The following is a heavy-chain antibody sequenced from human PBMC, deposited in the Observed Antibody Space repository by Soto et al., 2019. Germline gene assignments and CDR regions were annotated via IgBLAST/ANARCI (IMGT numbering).Heavy chain of an antibody. CDR3: ARVALDYGGNSGWFDP. V-gene: IGHV4-31*03. CDR2: IYYSGST. D-gene: IGHD4-17*01. Sequence: PSETLSLTCTVSRGSISSGGYYWSWIRQHPGKGLAWIGYIYYSGSTYYNPSLKSRVTISVDTSKNQFSLKLSSVTAADTAVYYCARVALDYGGNSGWFDPWGQGTLVTVSS. J-gene: IGHJ5*02. CDR1: RGSISSGGYY.